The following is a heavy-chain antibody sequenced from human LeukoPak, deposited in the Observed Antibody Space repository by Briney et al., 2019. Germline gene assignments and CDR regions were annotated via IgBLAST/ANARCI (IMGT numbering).Heavy chain of an antibody. Sequence: PGGSLRLSCAASGFTFSTYAMSWVRQTPGKGLEWVSAISSSGGGTFYTDSVKGRFTISRDDSKDTLYLQVNSLRAEDTALYYCARGVAPIFWFFDLWGRRTLVTVSS. V-gene: IGHV3-23*01. D-gene: IGHD5-12*01. CDR3: ARGVAPIFWFFDL. J-gene: IGHJ2*01. CDR2: ISSSGGGT. CDR1: GFTFSTYA.